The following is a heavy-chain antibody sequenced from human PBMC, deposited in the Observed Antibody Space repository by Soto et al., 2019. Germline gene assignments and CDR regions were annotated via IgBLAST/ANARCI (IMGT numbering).Heavy chain of an antibody. Sequence: GGSLRLSCAASGFTFSSYSMNWVRQAPGKGLEWVSYISSSSRTIKSADSVKGRFAISRDNAKNSLYLQMNSLRDEDTAVYYCARGGYSSSWYFLDYWGQGTLVTVSS. J-gene: IGHJ4*02. CDR2: ISSSSRTI. V-gene: IGHV3-48*02. D-gene: IGHD6-13*01. CDR1: GFTFSSYS. CDR3: ARGGYSSSWYFLDY.